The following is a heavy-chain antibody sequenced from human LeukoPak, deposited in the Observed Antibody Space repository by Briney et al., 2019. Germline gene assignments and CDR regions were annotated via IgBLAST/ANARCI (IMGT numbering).Heavy chain of an antibody. J-gene: IGHJ6*03. CDR2: IYTSGNT. CDR1: GGSISSYY. Sequence: SETLSLTCTVSGGSISSYYWSWIRQPPGKGLEWIGYIYTSGNTTYNPSLKSRVTISVDTSKNQFSLKLSSVTAADTAVYYCARHGVWRGPNYYYMDVWGKGTTVTVSS. V-gene: IGHV4-4*09. CDR3: ARHGVWRGPNYYYMDV. D-gene: IGHD3-3*01.